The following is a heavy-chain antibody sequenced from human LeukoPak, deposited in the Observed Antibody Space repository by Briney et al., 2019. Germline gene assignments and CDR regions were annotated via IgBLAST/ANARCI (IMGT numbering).Heavy chain of an antibody. D-gene: IGHD2-2*01. CDR3: ARDQEYCSSTSCYASGGYYYYMDV. CDR2: ISGSGGRT. V-gene: IGHV3-23*01. J-gene: IGHJ6*03. Sequence: GGSLRLSCAASGFTFSNYGMSWVRQAPGKGLEWVSAISGSGGRTYHADSVKGRFTISRDNAKNSLYLQMNSLRAEDTAVYYCARDQEYCSSTSCYASGGYYYYMDVWGKGTTVTVSS. CDR1: GFTFSNYG.